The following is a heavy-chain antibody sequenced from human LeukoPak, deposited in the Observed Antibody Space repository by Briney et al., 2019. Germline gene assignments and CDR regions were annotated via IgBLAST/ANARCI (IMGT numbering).Heavy chain of an antibody. D-gene: IGHD2-15*01. CDR2: IYTSGST. J-gene: IGHJ4*02. Sequence: SETLSLTCTVSGGSISSYYWSWIRQPAGKGLEWIGRIYTSGSTNYNPSLKSRVTISVDTSKNQFSLKLSSVTAADTAVCYCARGPRNCSGGSCYSRRGGFDYWGQGTLVTVSS. V-gene: IGHV4-4*07. CDR3: ARGPRNCSGGSCYSRRGGFDY. CDR1: GGSISSYY.